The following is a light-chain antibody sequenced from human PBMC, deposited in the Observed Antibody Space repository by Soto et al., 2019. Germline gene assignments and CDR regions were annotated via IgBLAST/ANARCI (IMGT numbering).Light chain of an antibody. Sequence: ETVVTQSPGTLSLSPGERATLSCRASQTVNNNYLAWYQHKPGQAPRLLIYGVFTRATGIPDKFSGSGSGTDFTLTISRLEPEDFAVYYCQHYGSSPLSFGQGTKLEIK. V-gene: IGKV3-20*01. CDR3: QHYGSSPLS. CDR1: QTVNNNY. CDR2: GVF. J-gene: IGKJ2*01.